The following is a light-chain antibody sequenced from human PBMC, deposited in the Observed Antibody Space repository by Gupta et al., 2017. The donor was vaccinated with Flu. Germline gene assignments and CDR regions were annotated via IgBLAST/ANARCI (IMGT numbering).Light chain of an antibody. CDR3: QQRDSTPIT. CDR1: QSISSY. V-gene: IGKV1-39*01. Sequence: DIQMTQSPSSLSASVGGRVTITCRASQSISSYLNWYQQKPGKAPKLLIYAASSLQSGVPSRFSGSGSGTDFTLTISRLQPEDFATYYCQQRDSTPITFGQGTRLEIK. CDR2: AAS. J-gene: IGKJ5*01.